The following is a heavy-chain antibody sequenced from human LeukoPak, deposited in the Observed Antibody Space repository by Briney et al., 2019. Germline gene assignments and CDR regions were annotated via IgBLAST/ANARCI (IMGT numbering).Heavy chain of an antibody. V-gene: IGHV4-59*01. J-gene: IGHJ6*02. CDR3: ARDRPLYGMDV. D-gene: IGHD6-6*01. Sequence: PSETLSLTCTVSGGSISTYYWSWIRQLPGKGLEWIGNIDYSGSTNYNPSLRSRVTISEDTSKNQFSLKLTSVIAADTAVYYCARDRPLYGMDVWGQGTTVTVSS. CDR2: IDYSGST. CDR1: GGSISTYY.